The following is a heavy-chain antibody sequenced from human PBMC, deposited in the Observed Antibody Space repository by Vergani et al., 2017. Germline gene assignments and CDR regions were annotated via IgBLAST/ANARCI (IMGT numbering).Heavy chain of an antibody. V-gene: IGHV3-30*03. CDR3: ARGGYYDFWSGYYNRDY. Sequence: VQLVESGGGLVQPGGSLRLSCAASGFTFSSYGMHWVRQAPGKGLEWVAVISYDGSNKYYADSVKGRFTISRDNSKNTLYLQMNSLRAEDTAVYYCARGGYYDFWSGYYNRDYWGQGTLVTVSS. CDR2: ISYDGSNK. J-gene: IGHJ4*02. D-gene: IGHD3-3*01. CDR1: GFTFSSYG.